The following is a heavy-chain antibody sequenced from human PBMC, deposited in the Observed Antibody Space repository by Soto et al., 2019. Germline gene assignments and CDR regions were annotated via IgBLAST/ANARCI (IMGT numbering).Heavy chain of an antibody. CDR1: GGSIGGSSG. CDR3: ARGVTMVRGVIHTPYFDY. J-gene: IGHJ4*02. D-gene: IGHD3-10*01. CDR2: IYHSGST. V-gene: IGHV4-4*02. Sequence: PSETMCLTWTVSGGSIGGSSGWSWVSKTPGKGLEWIGEIYHSGSTYYNPSLKSRVTISVDTSKNQFSLKLSSVTAADTAVYYCARGVTMVRGVIHTPYFDYWGQGTLVTVSS.